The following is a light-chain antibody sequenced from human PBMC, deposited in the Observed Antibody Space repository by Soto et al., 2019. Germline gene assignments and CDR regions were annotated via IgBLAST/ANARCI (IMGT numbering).Light chain of an antibody. CDR1: QSVSNNY. V-gene: IGKV3-20*01. CDR2: GAS. J-gene: IGKJ1*01. Sequence: EIVLTQSPGTLSLSPGERATLSCRASQSVSNNYLAWYQQKPGQAPRLLIYGASNRATGIPDRFSVSGSRTAITLTISRLQPVDFAVYYCQHYGSSDTFGLATKVEIK. CDR3: QHYGSSDT.